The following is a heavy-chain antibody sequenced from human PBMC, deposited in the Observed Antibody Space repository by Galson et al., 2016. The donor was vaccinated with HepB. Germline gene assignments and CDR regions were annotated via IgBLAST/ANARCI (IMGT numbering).Heavy chain of an antibody. V-gene: IGHV4-39*01. CDR1: GGSISSSSYF. Sequence: LTCTVSGGSISSSSYFWAWIRQPPGKGLEWIGSIYYSGTTHYNPSLQSRVSISVDTSKNQFSLRLTSVSAADTATYLCARQDRAGLVNFWGQGTMVTVSS. J-gene: IGHJ3*01. CDR2: IYYSGTT. D-gene: IGHD6-19*01. CDR3: ARQDRAGLVNF.